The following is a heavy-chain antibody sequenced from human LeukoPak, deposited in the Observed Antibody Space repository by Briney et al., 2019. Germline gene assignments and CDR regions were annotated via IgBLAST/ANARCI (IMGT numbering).Heavy chain of an antibody. Sequence: PSETLSLTCSVSGATMYDNYWSWIRQPPGKGLEWLGYIYTYDRERTSYNPSLKSRITMSLYTSNRQFSLRLISVTAADTAVYFCDRQKSYYDSRGYWQDLGFFDYWGQGALVTVSS. J-gene: IGHJ4*02. CDR3: DRQKSYYDSRGYWQDLGFFDY. CDR1: GATMYDNY. CDR2: IYTYDRERT. V-gene: IGHV4-4*09. D-gene: IGHD3-22*01.